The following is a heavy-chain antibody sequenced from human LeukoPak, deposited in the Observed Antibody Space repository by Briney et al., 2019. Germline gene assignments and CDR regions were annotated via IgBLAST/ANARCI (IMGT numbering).Heavy chain of an antibody. CDR3: ARVLWNGDYPRFDY. D-gene: IGHD4-17*01. J-gene: IGHJ4*02. Sequence: GGSLRLSCAASGFTFSSYWIYWVRQAPGKGLVWVSRINSDGSTTDYADSVKGRFTISRDNSKNTLYLQMNSLRAEDTAVYYCARVLWNGDYPRFDYWGQGTLVTVSS. V-gene: IGHV3-74*01. CDR1: GFTFSSYW. CDR2: INSDGSTT.